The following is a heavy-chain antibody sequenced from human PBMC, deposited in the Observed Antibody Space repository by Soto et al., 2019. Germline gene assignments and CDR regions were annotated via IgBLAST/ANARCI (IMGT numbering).Heavy chain of an antibody. CDR1: GFALSGFA. Sequence: EVQLLESGGGLVQPGGSLSLSCAGSGFALSGFAMNWVRQAPGKGLEGVSASSGTGINAYYAEPVRGRFTVSRDNSRNTVSFQMNSLRVEATAVYYCADVLGWGQGTLVTVSS. CDR3: ADVLG. D-gene: IGHD3-16*01. V-gene: IGHV3-23*01. J-gene: IGHJ4*02. CDR2: SSGTGINA.